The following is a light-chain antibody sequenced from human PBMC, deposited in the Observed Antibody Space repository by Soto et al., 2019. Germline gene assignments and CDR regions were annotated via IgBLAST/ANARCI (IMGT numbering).Light chain of an antibody. J-gene: IGLJ1*01. V-gene: IGLV2-14*01. CDR1: SSDVGSHNH. CDR3: SSYKSWAV. Sequence: QSVLTQPAFVSGTPGQSITISCAGSSSDVGSHNHVSWSQQYPGRAPKLIIYEVSYRPSGVSNRFSGSKSGNTASLTISGLQAEEEADYYCSSYKSWAVFATGPKANVL. CDR2: EVS.